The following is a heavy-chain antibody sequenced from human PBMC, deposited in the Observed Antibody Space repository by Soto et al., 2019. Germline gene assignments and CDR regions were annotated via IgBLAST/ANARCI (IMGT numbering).Heavy chain of an antibody. V-gene: IGHV1-8*01. D-gene: IGHD2-15*01. CDR3: ARGPQYCSGGSCYDNWFDP. Sequence: ASVKVSCKASGYTFTSYDINWVRQATGQGLEWMGWMNPNSGNTGYAQKFQGRVTMTRNTSISKAYMELGSLRSEDTAVYYCARGPQYCSGGSCYDNWFDPWGQGTLVTVSS. CDR2: MNPNSGNT. J-gene: IGHJ5*02. CDR1: GYTFTSYD.